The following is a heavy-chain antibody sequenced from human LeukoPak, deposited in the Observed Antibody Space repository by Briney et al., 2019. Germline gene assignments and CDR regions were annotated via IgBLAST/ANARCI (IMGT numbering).Heavy chain of an antibody. D-gene: IGHD1-26*01. CDR1: GYTFTSYG. Sequence: ASVKVSCMASGYTFTSYGISWVRQAPGQGLEWMGWISAYNGNTNYAQKLQGRVTMTTDTSTSTAYMELRSLRSDDTAVYYCARDSSGSYYGHHYMDVWGKGTTVTGSS. CDR3: ARDSSGSYYGHHYMDV. V-gene: IGHV1-18*01. CDR2: ISAYNGNT. J-gene: IGHJ6*03.